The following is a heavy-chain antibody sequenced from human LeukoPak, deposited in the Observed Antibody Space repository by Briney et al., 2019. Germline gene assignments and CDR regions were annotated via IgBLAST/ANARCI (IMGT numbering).Heavy chain of an antibody. CDR3: AKANWVSNADAVW. CDR1: GFTFSNYA. D-gene: IGHD1-1*01. J-gene: IGHJ4*02. V-gene: IGHV3-23*01. Sequence: GGSLRLSCAASGFTFSNYAMSWVRQAPARGPEWVSSMKGGGETFYADSVKGRFTLSRDDSRNTVYLQLNNLRVEDTAIYYCAKANWVSNADAVWWGQGTQVTVSS. CDR2: MKGGGET.